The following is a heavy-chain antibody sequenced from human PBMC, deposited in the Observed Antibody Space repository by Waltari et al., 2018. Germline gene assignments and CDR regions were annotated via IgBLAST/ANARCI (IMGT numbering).Heavy chain of an antibody. CDR1: GFTFSSYS. CDR3: AREWHYGAINPFDY. CDR2: ISSSSSTI. D-gene: IGHD4-17*01. V-gene: IGHV3-48*01. J-gene: IGHJ4*02. Sequence: EVQLVESGGGLVQPGGSLRLSCAASGFTFSSYSMNWVRQAPGKGLEWVSYISSSSSTIYYADSVKGRFTISRDNAKNSLYLQMNSLRAEDTAVYYCAREWHYGAINPFDYWGQGTLVTVSS.